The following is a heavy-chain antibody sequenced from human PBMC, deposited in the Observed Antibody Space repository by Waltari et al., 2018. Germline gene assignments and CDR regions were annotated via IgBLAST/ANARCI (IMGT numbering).Heavy chain of an antibody. J-gene: IGHJ4*02. CDR2: ISCSSSTI. V-gene: IGHV3-48*01. CDR1: GLTFSSYS. Sequence: EVQLVESGGGVVQPGGSLRLSCAASGLTFSSYSMNWVRQATGKGLVWVSSISCSSSTIYYADSVKGRFTISRANAKNSLYLQMNSLRAEDTAVYYCARGAMVQGVYWGQGTLVTVSS. CDR3: ARGAMVQGVY. D-gene: IGHD3-10*01.